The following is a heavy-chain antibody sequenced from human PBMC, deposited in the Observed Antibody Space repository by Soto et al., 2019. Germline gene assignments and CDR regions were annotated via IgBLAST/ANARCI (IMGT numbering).Heavy chain of an antibody. Sequence: QVQLQESGPGLVKPSQTLSLTCTVSGGSISSGDYYWSWIRQPPGKGLEWIGYIYYSGSTYYNPSLKSRVTISVDTSKNHFSLKLSSVTAADTAVYYCARGRGWFGDGSGGMDVWGQGTTVTVSS. D-gene: IGHD3-10*01. CDR1: GGSISSGDYY. CDR3: ARGRGWFGDGSGGMDV. J-gene: IGHJ6*02. V-gene: IGHV4-30-4*01. CDR2: IYYSGST.